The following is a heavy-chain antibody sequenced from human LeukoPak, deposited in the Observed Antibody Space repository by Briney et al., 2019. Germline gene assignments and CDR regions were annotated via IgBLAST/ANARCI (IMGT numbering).Heavy chain of an antibody. Sequence: SETLSLTCTVSGGSISSYYWSWIRQPPGKGLEWIGYIYYSGSTNYNPSLKSRVTISVDTSKNQFSLKLSFVTAADTAVYYCARQDYGGNPPFDYWGQGTLVTVSS. CDR3: ARQDYGGNPPFDY. J-gene: IGHJ4*02. CDR1: GGSISSYY. D-gene: IGHD4-23*01. CDR2: IYYSGST. V-gene: IGHV4-59*08.